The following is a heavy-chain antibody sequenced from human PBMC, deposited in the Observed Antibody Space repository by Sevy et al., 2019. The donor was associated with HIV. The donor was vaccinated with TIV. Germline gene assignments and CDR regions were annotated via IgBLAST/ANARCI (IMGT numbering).Heavy chain of an antibody. CDR1: GYSFTSYW. CDR2: IYPGDSDT. Sequence: GESLKISCKGSGYSFTSYWIGWVRQMPGKGLEWMGIIYPGDSDTRYSPSFQGQVTISADKSISTAYLQWSILKASDTAMYYCARLVSSSSPGFDYWGQGTLVTVSS. V-gene: IGHV5-51*01. J-gene: IGHJ4*02. CDR3: ARLVSSSSPGFDY. D-gene: IGHD6-6*01.